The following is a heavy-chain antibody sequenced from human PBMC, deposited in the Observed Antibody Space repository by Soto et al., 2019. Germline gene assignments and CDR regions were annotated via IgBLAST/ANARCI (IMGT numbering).Heavy chain of an antibody. CDR2: ISYDGSNK. Sequence: PGGSLRLSCAASGFTFSSYGMHWVRQAPGKGLEWVAVISYDGSNKYYADSVKGRFTISRDNSKNTLYLQMNSLRAEDTAVYYCAKDLYYYDSSGYGFDYWGQGTLVTVSS. V-gene: IGHV3-30*18. J-gene: IGHJ4*02. CDR3: AKDLYYYDSSGYGFDY. CDR1: GFTFSSYG. D-gene: IGHD3-22*01.